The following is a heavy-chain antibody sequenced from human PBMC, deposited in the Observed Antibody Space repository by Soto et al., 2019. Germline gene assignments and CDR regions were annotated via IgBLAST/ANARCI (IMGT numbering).Heavy chain of an antibody. CDR1: GFSFSSSA. J-gene: IGHJ4*02. CDR3: AKVEGNRPPY. V-gene: IGHV3-23*01. D-gene: IGHD6-6*01. CDR2: VSATGGSI. Sequence: PGGSLRFSCAASGFSFSSSAMSWVRQAPGKGLEWVSTVSATGGSIFYADSVKGRFTISRDNSKNTLYLQMSSLRAEDTAVYYCAKVEGNRPPYWGQGTQVTVSS.